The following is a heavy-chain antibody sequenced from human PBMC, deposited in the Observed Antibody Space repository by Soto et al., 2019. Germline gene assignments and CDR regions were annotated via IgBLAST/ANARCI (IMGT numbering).Heavy chain of an antibody. CDR2: IYYSGST. CDR3: ARSALAGILVDF. J-gene: IGHJ4*02. CDR1: GGSINSGAYY. Sequence: SETLPLTCTVAGGSINSGAYYWSWIRQHPGKGLEWIGYIYYSGSTYYNPSLKSRIAISVDTSQNQFSLKLSSVTAADPAVYYCARSALAGILVDFWGPGTLGTV. D-gene: IGHD7-27*01. V-gene: IGHV4-31*03.